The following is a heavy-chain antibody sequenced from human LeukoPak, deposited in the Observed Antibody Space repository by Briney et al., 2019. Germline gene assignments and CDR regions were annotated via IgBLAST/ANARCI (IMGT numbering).Heavy chain of an antibody. CDR2: IYPGDSDT. Sequence: GESLKISCKGSGYSFTSYWIGWVRQMPGKDLEWMGIIYPGDSDTRYSPSFQGQVTISADKSISTAYLQWSSLKASDTAMYYCASSQSSSWSVDAFDIWGQGTMVTVSS. CDR1: GYSFTSYW. D-gene: IGHD6-13*01. CDR3: ASSQSSSWSVDAFDI. J-gene: IGHJ3*02. V-gene: IGHV5-51*01.